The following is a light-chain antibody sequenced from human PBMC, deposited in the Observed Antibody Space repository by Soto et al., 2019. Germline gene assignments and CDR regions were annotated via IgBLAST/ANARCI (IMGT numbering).Light chain of an antibody. J-gene: IGKJ1*01. CDR3: QQYNNWPRT. Sequence: EIVVTQSPATLSVSPGERATLSCRASQSVSRNLAWYQQTRGQAPRLLMFDASTRATGIPARFSGSGSGTDFTLTISSPQSEDSAIYYCQQYNNWPRTFGQGTKVDIK. CDR2: DAS. CDR1: QSVSRN. V-gene: IGKV3-15*01.